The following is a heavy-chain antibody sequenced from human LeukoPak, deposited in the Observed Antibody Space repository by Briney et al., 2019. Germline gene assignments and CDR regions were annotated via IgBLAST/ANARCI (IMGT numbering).Heavy chain of an antibody. CDR1: GFTFSTYW. Sequence: GGSLRLSCAASGFTFSTYWMKWVRQAPGKGLEWVASIKEDGSDKYYVDSVKGRFSISRDNAKNSLYLQMNSLRTEDTAVYYCAKGGHFNFDYWGQGTLVTVSS. D-gene: IGHD5-12*01. J-gene: IGHJ4*02. CDR3: AKGGHFNFDY. V-gene: IGHV3-7*01. CDR2: IKEDGSDK.